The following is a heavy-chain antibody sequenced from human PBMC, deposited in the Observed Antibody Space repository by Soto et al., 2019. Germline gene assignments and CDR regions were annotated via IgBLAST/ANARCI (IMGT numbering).Heavy chain of an antibody. CDR2: IKQDGSEE. CDR1: GFTFSRYW. J-gene: IGHJ4*01. CDR3: VRDVIGFWSGYYTGCFDY. D-gene: IGHD3-3*01. V-gene: IGHV3-7*01. Sequence: GGSLRLSCAASGFTFSRYWMSWVRQAPGKXLEWVANIKQDGSEESYVDSVRGRFTVSRDNAKNSLYLQMNSLRAEDTAVYYCVRDVIGFWSGYYTGCFDYWGQGILVTVPQ.